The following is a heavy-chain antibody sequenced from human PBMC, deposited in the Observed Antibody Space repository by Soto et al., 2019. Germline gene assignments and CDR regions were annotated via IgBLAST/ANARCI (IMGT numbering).Heavy chain of an antibody. CDR2: IYYSGST. CDR3: ARLEWFGEARQILFDY. CDR1: GGSISSGGYY. V-gene: IGHV4-31*02. D-gene: IGHD3-10*01. J-gene: IGHJ4*02. Sequence: SENLPLTWTVSGGSISSGGYYWSWIRQHPGKGLEWIGSIYYSGSTYYNPSLKSRATISVDTFKSQFSLKLTSGTAADTAVYYCARLEWFGEARQILFDYWGQGTLVTVSS.